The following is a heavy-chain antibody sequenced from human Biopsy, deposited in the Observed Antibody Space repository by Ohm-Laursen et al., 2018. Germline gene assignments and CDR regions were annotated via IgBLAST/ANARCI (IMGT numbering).Heavy chain of an antibody. CDR3: TRVRTFGGVIGGYYFDS. J-gene: IGHJ4*02. V-gene: IGHV4-34*01. Sequence: SETLSLTCIVSSGSISGNYWGWIRQPPGKGLEWMGEINHTGSTKYNPSLMSLVSISADTSKNQVSLRLNSVTAADTAVYYCTRVRTFGGVIGGYYFDSWGQGILVTVSS. CDR1: SGSISGNY. CDR2: INHTGST. D-gene: IGHD3-16*02.